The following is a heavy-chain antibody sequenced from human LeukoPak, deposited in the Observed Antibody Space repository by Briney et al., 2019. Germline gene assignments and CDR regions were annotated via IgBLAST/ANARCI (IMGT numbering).Heavy chain of an antibody. CDR3: ARGAYSGYDLL. J-gene: IGHJ4*02. Sequence: SETLSLTCTVSGYSISSGYYWGWIRQPPGKGLEWIGSIYHSGSTYYNPSLKSRVTISVDTSKNQFSLKLSSVTAADTAVYYCARGAYSGYDLLWGQGTLVTVSS. V-gene: IGHV4-38-2*02. CDR2: IYHSGST. D-gene: IGHD5-12*01. CDR1: GYSISSGYY.